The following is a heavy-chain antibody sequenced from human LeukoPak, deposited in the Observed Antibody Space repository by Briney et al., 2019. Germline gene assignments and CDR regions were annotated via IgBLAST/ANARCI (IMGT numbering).Heavy chain of an antibody. Sequence: GGSLRLSCAASGFTVSSHDMSWVRQAPGKGLEWVSVIYMGGTTYYADSVKGRFTISRHSSKNTLYLQMNSLRAEDTAVYYCARVGDEVAYTRGYLDHWGQGTLVTVSS. CDR2: IYMGGTT. D-gene: IGHD5-12*01. J-gene: IGHJ4*02. V-gene: IGHV3-53*04. CDR3: ARVGDEVAYTRGYLDH. CDR1: GFTVSSHD.